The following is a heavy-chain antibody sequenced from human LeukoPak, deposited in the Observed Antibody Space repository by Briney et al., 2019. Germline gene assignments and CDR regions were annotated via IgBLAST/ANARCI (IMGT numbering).Heavy chain of an antibody. CDR3: ARDLPHSGWYQEGY. CDR1: GGSISSYY. V-gene: IGHV4-4*07. CDR2: IYTSGST. D-gene: IGHD6-19*01. Sequence: SETLSLTCTVSGGSISSYYWSWIRQPAGKGLEWIGRIYTSGSTNYTPSLKSRVTMSVDTSKNQFSLKLTSVTAADTAVYYCARDLPHSGWYQEGYWGQGTLVTVSS. J-gene: IGHJ4*02.